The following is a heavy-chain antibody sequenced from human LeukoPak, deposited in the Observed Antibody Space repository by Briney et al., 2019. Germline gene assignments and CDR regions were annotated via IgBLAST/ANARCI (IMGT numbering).Heavy chain of an antibody. V-gene: IGHV4-39*07. CDR1: GGSLSSSSYY. Sequence: NPSETLSLTCTVSGGSLSSSSYYCGWVRQPPGKGLEWIGSIYYIGSTYYNPSLKSRVTISVDTSKNQFSLKLSSVTAADTAGYYCARDGGYSSSSVDYWGQGTLVTVSS. D-gene: IGHD6-6*01. CDR3: ARDGGYSSSSVDY. J-gene: IGHJ4*02. CDR2: IYYIGST.